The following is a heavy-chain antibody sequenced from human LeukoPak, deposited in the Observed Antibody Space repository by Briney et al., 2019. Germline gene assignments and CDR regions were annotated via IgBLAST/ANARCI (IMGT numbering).Heavy chain of an antibody. CDR3: ARGGTRSPID. J-gene: IGHJ4*02. Sequence: GGSLRLSCAASGFTFSTNWMIWLRQAPENGLEWVVNIKEDGSATYYVDSVKGRFTISRDNAKNSLYLQMNSLRAEDTAIYYCARGGTRSPIDWGPGTLVTVSS. V-gene: IGHV3-7*01. CDR2: IKEDGSAT. CDR1: GFTFSTNW.